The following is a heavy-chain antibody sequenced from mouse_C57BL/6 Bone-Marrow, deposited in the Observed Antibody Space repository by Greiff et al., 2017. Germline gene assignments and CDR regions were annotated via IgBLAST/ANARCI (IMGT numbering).Heavy chain of an antibody. CDR1: GYTFTSYW. CDR2: IYPGSGST. D-gene: IGHD2-4*01. Sequence: VQLQQPGAELVKPGASVKMSCKASGYTFTSYWITWVKQRPGQGLEWIGDIYPGSGSTNYNEKFKSKATLTVDTSSSTAYMQLSSLTSEDSAVYYCARDEDFYYDLFAYWGQGTLVTVSA. CDR3: ARDEDFYYDLFAY. J-gene: IGHJ3*01. V-gene: IGHV1-55*01.